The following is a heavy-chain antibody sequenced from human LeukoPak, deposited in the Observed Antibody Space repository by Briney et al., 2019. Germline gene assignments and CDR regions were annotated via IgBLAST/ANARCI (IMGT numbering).Heavy chain of an antibody. CDR2: IYPGDSDT. CDR3: ARSSLDIVVVPAAPFDY. D-gene: IGHD2-2*01. CDR1: GYSFTSYW. Sequence: GESLKISCKGSGYSFTSYWIGWVRQMPGKGLEWMGIIYPGDSDTRYSPSFQGQASISADKSISTAYLQWSSLKASDTAMYYCARSSLDIVVVPAAPFDYWGQGTLVTVSS. J-gene: IGHJ4*02. V-gene: IGHV5-51*01.